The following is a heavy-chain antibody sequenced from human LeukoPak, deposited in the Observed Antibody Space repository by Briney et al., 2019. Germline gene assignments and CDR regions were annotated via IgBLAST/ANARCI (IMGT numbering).Heavy chain of an antibody. V-gene: IGHV4-61*08. CDR1: GGSISSGGYY. CDR2: IFYSGSS. CDR3: ARAGPWQIDP. Sequence: SQTLSLTCTVSGGSISSGGYYWTWIRQPPGKGLEWIGHIFYSGSSNYKPSLKSRVTMSVDRSKNQFSLKLRSVTAADTAVYFCARAGPWQIDPWGQGTLVTVSS. J-gene: IGHJ5*02. D-gene: IGHD3-10*01.